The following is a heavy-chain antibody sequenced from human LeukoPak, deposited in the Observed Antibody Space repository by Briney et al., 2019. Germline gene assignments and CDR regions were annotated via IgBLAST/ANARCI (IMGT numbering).Heavy chain of an antibody. CDR1: GGSISSSSYY. Sequence: SETLSLTYTVSGGSISSSSYYWGWIRQPPGKGLEWIGSIYYSGSTYYNPSLKSRVTISVDTSKNQFSLKLSSVTAADTAVYYCARYSRATGKLDYWGQGTLVTVSS. CDR3: ARYSRATGKLDY. V-gene: IGHV4-39*07. J-gene: IGHJ4*02. D-gene: IGHD5-24*01. CDR2: IYYSGST.